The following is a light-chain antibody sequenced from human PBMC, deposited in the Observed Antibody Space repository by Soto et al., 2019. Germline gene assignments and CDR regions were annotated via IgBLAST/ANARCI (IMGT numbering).Light chain of an antibody. CDR1: QAIGNY. CDR3: QQCHATPLT. J-gene: IGKJ5*01. CDR2: GAT. V-gene: IGKV1-39*01. Sequence: DIQMPQSPSSLSASVGARVTITCRASQAIGNYLNWYQQKPGKAPNLLIFGATTLQSGVPSRFSGSGYGTNFTLIISVLQPEDFAIYYCQQCHATPLTFGQGTRLEIK.